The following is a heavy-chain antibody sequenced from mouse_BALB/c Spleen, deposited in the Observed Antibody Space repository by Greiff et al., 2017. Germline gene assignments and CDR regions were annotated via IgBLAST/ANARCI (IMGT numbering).Heavy chain of an antibody. Sequence: ESGPGLVKPSQSLSLTCSVTGYSITSGYYWNWIRQFPGNKLEWMGYISYDGSNNYNPSLKNRISITRDTSKNQFFLKLNSVTTEDTATYYCAKSATGDAMDYWGQGTSVTVSS. V-gene: IGHV3-6*02. D-gene: IGHD1-1*01. J-gene: IGHJ4*01. CDR3: AKSATGDAMDY. CDR1: GYSITSGYY. CDR2: ISYDGSN.